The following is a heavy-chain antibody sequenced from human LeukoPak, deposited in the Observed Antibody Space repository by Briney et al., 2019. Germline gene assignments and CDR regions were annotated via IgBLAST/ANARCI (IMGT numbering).Heavy chain of an antibody. V-gene: IGHV4-34*01. J-gene: IGHJ3*02. D-gene: IGHD3-10*01. CDR2: INHSGST. CDR1: GGSFSGYY. Sequence: SETLSLTCAVYGGSFSGYYWSWIRQPPGKGLEWIGEINHSGSTNYNPSLKSRVTISLDTSGNQFSLKLTSVTAADTAVYYCVKSNGYGLVDIWGQGTMVTVSS. CDR3: VKSNGYGLVDI.